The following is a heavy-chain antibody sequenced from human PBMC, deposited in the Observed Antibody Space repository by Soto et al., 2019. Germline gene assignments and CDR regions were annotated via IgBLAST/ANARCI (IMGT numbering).Heavy chain of an antibody. CDR3: AKGADSSGYYNFDY. V-gene: IGHV3-30*18. D-gene: IGHD3-22*01. Sequence: QVQLVESGGGVVQPGRSVRLSCAASGFTFSIYGMHWVRQAPGKGLEWVAVISYDGSKKYHADSVKGRFTISRDNSKNTLYLPMNSLRAEDTAVYYCAKGADSSGYYNFDYWGQGTLVTVSS. J-gene: IGHJ4*02. CDR2: ISYDGSKK. CDR1: GFTFSIYG.